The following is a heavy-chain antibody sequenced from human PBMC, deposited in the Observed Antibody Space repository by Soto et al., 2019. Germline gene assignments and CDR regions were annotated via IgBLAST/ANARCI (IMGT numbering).Heavy chain of an antibody. J-gene: IGHJ5*02. CDR2: IYYSGST. D-gene: IGHD3-3*01. CDR3: ATRITVFGLLIPPFDP. Sequence: TSETLSLTCTVSGGSVSSGSYYWSWIRQPPGKGLEWIGYIYYSGSTNYNPSLKSRVTMSVDTSKNQFSLRLSSVTAADTAIYYCATRITVFGLLIPPFDPWGQGTQVTVSS. V-gene: IGHV4-61*01. CDR1: GGSVSSGSYY.